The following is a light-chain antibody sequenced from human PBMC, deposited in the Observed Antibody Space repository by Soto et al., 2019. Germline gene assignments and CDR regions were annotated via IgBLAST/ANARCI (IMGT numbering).Light chain of an antibody. CDR3: SSYAGRNNLV. CDR2: EVS. CDR1: SSDVGGYNY. J-gene: IGLJ2*01. Sequence: QSVLTQPPSASGSPGQSVTISCTGTSSDVGGYNYLSWYQHHPGKAPKLMIYEVSKRPSGVPDRFSGSKSGNTASLTVSGLQAEDEADYYCSSYAGRNNLVFCGGTKLTVL. V-gene: IGLV2-8*01.